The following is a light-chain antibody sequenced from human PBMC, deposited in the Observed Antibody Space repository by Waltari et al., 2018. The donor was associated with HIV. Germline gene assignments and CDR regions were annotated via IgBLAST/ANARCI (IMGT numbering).Light chain of an antibody. CDR3: QQYFDTPT. CDR1: QSVLYDSKDENY. Sequence: IVMTQSPDSLAVSLGERATINCRSSQSVLYDSKDENYLSWYQQKPGQPPKLLLYWASTRECGVPDRFSGRWSRTDFTPTINILQAEDVAVYYCQQYFDTPTFGQGTKVEIK. J-gene: IGKJ1*01. V-gene: IGKV4-1*01. CDR2: WAS.